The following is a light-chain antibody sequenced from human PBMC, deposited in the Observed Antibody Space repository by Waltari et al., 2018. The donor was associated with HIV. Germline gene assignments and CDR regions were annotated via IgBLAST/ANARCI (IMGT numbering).Light chain of an antibody. CDR1: QSVLYSFNNKKS. Sequence: DIVMTQSPDSLALSLGERATFHSKSIQSVLYSFNNKKSLAWYQQKPGQPPKMLIYWASTRESGVPDRFSGSGSGTDFTLTISSLQAEDVAVYYCEQYYSPAFTFGQGTKLEIK. V-gene: IGKV4-1*01. J-gene: IGKJ2*01. CDR2: WAS. CDR3: EQYYSPAFT.